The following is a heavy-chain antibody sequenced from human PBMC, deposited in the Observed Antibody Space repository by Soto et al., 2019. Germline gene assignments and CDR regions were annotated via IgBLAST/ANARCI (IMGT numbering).Heavy chain of an antibody. J-gene: IGHJ3*01. CDR2: ISSGGDNT. CDR3: VRRAQYFDGTGFHAFDF. D-gene: IGHD3-22*01. Sequence: EVQLLESGGGLRQPGGSLRLSCVASGYKFNKYAVSWVRQAPGKGLEWVSAISSGGDNTHYADSVKGRFTITRDNSKNMLYLEMNSLTVEDTAVYYCVRRAQYFDGTGFHAFDFWGQGTRVTVSS. CDR1: GYKFNKYA. V-gene: IGHV3-23*01.